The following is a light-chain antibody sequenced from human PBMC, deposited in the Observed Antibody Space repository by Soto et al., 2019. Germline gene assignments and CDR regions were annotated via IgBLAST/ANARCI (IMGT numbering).Light chain of an antibody. CDR1: QSVSSSY. CDR2: GAS. V-gene: IGKV3-20*01. J-gene: IGKJ4*01. CDR3: QQDGSSPLT. Sequence: EIVLTQSPGTLSLSPGERATLSCRASQSVSSSYLAWYQQKPGQAPRLLIYGASSRATGIPDRFSGSGSGTDFTLTISRLEPEDVAVYYCQQDGSSPLTFGGGTKVE.